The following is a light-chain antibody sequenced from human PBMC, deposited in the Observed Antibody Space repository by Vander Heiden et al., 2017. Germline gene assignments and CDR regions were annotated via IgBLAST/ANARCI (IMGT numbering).Light chain of an antibody. CDR2: DVS. CDR1: SSDVGGYNY. V-gene: IGLV2-14*03. J-gene: IGLJ1*01. Sequence: QSALTQPAPASGSPGQSITISCTGTSSDVGGYNYVSWYQQHPGKAPKLMIYDVSNRPSGVSNRFSGSKSGNTASLTISGLQAEDEADYYCSSYTSSSTVFGTGTKVTVL. CDR3: SSYTSSSTV.